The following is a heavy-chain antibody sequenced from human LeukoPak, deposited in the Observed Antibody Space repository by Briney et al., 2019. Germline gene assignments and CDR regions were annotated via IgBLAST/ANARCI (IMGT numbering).Heavy chain of an antibody. CDR2: ISAYNGNT. Sequence: ASVKVSCKASGYTFTSYGISWVRQAPGQGLEWMGWISAYNGNTNYAQKFQDRVTMTSDTSISTAYMELSRLRSDDTAVYYCARDHLLFRQPPNWFDPWGQGTLVTVSS. D-gene: IGHD1-14*01. CDR1: GYTFTSYG. V-gene: IGHV1-18*01. CDR3: ARDHLLFRQPPNWFDP. J-gene: IGHJ5*02.